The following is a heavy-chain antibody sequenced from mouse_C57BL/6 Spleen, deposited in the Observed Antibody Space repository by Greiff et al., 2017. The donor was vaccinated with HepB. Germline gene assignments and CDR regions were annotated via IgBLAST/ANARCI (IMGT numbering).Heavy chain of an antibody. Sequence: EVKLQQSGPELVKPGASVKIPCKASGYTFTDYNMDWVKQSPGKGLEWIGDINPNNGGTIYNQKFKGKATLTVDKSSSTAYMELRSLTSEDTAVYEWARGGCGMDYWGQGTSVTVSS. CDR2: INPNNGGT. J-gene: IGHJ4*01. CDR3: ARGGCGMDY. D-gene: IGHD3-3*01. V-gene: IGHV1-18*01. CDR1: GYTFTDYN.